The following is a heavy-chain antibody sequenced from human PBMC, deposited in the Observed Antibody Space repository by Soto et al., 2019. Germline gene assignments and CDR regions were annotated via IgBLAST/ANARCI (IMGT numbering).Heavy chain of an antibody. CDR2: ISPNGQGI. CDR1: GFTLTSNG. CDR3: AKDQRYPLDYFHY. Sequence: PGGPLRLSFGVSGFTLTSNGVSWVRQAPGKGLGWVSAISPNGQGIWYADSVKGRSTISRNISSKPAFLQMHSLRAEDTAVYYLAKDQRYPLDYFHYWGQGTLVTVSS. V-gene: IGHV3-23*01. D-gene: IGHD1-20*01. J-gene: IGHJ4*02.